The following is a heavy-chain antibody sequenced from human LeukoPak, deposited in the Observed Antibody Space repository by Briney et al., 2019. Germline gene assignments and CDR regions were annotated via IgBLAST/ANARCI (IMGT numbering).Heavy chain of an antibody. D-gene: IGHD1-1*01. CDR3: ARGPARVPANWFGP. V-gene: IGHV1-2*02. CDR1: GYTFTGYY. J-gene: IGHJ5*02. CDR2: IDPNSGGT. Sequence: ASVKVSCKASGYTFTGYYIHWVRQAPGQGLEWMGWIDPNSGGTYYSQNFQGRVTMTRGTSISTAYMELSRLTFDDTAFYYCARGPARVPANWFGPWGQGTLVTVSS.